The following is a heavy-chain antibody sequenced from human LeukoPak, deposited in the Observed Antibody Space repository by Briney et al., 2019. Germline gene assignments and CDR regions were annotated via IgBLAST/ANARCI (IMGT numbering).Heavy chain of an antibody. CDR2: IIPIFGTA. CDR3: ASPADYYDSSGLDAFDI. Sequence: GASVKVSCKASGGTFSSYAISWVRQAPGQGLEWMGGIIPIFGTANYAQKFQGRVTITTDESTSTAYMELSSLRSEDTAVYYCASPADYYDSSGLDAFDIWGQGTMVTVSS. V-gene: IGHV1-69*05. J-gene: IGHJ3*02. D-gene: IGHD3-22*01. CDR1: GGTFSSYA.